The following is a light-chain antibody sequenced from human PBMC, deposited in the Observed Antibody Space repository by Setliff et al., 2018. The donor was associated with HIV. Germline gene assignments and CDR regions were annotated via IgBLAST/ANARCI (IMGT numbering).Light chain of an antibody. J-gene: IGLJ3*02. CDR2: NTN. Sequence: QTVVTQEPPFAVSPGGTVTLTCGLRSGSVSTSNNPSWYQQTPGQAPRILMSNTNTRSSGVPDRFSGALLGNKAALTITGAQADDESHYYCLLYMGSGIGVFGGGTQLTVL. CDR3: LLYMGSGIGV. CDR1: SGSVSTSNN. V-gene: IGLV8-61*01.